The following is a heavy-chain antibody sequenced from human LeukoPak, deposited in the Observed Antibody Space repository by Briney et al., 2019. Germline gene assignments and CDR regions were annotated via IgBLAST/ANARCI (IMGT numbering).Heavy chain of an antibody. CDR2: INPHSGGT. CDR3: VREGNELLSKDFDY. J-gene: IGHJ4*02. D-gene: IGHD2-21*02. V-gene: IGHV1-2*02. CDR1: GFTFTGYY. Sequence: ASVKVSCKASGFTFTGYYIHWVRQAPGQGLEWLGYINPHSGGTNSPQKFQGRVTLTTDTSISAAYMELSSLISDDTAMYYCVREGNELLSKDFDYWGQGTLVAVSS.